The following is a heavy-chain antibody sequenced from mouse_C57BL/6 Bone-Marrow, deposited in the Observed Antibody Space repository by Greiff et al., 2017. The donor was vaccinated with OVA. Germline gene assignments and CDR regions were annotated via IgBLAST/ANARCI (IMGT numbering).Heavy chain of an antibody. CDR2: ISYSGST. Sequence: VQLKESGPGLAKPSQTLSLTFSVTCYSITSDYWTWIRKFPGNKLEYMGYISYSGSTYYNPSLKSRISITRDTSKNQYYLQLNSVTTEDTATYYCARWGGYYEFFYFDYWGQGTTLTVSS. J-gene: IGHJ2*01. CDR1: CYSITSDY. V-gene: IGHV3-8*01. D-gene: IGHD2-3*01. CDR3: ARWGGYYEFFYFDY.